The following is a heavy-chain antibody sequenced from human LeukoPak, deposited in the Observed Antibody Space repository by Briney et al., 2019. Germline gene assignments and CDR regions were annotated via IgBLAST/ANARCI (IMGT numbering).Heavy chain of an antibody. CDR1: GGSMNSNSYS. CDR3: AWGYTAGWIPYDY. J-gene: IGHJ4*02. V-gene: IGHV4-39*01. Sequence: SETLSLTCTVSGGSMNSNSYSWGWIRQPPGEGLEWIGSFYYTGSTYYNPSLKSRVTISADTSKNQFSLKLSSVAAADTAVYYCAWGYTAGWIPYDYWGQGTLVTVSS. CDR2: FYYTGST. D-gene: IGHD5-18*01.